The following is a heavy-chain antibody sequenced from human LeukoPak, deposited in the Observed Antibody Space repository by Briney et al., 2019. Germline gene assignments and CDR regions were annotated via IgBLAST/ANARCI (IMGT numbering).Heavy chain of an antibody. Sequence: GGSLRLSCAASGFTFSSYGMHWVRQAPGKGLEWVAIIRYDGSNKHYADSMKGRFTISRDNSKNTLYLQMNSLRAEDTAAYYCAKVGYSYGGGMDVWGQGTTVTVSS. D-gene: IGHD5-18*01. V-gene: IGHV3-30*02. CDR2: IRYDGSNK. J-gene: IGHJ6*02. CDR1: GFTFSSYG. CDR3: AKVGYSYGGGMDV.